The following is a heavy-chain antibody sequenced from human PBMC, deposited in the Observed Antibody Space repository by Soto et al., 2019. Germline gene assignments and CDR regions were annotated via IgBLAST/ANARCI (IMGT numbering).Heavy chain of an antibody. V-gene: IGHV4-38-2*01. CDR1: GVSISSGYY. Sequence: SLTCAISGVSISSGYYWGWIRQPPGKGLEWIGSIYYTGVTYYNPVLRSRVSISADTSKNQFSLKMSSVTAADTAVYYCAGASSGVGTWFDPWGQGTLVTVSS. J-gene: IGHJ5*02. CDR3: AGASSGVGTWFDP. D-gene: IGHD3-22*01. CDR2: IYYTGVT.